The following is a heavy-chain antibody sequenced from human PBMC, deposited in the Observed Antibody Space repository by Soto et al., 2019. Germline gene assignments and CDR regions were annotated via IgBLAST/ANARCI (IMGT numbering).Heavy chain of an antibody. V-gene: IGHV1-46*01. CDR2: INPSGGST. CDR1: GYTFTSYY. J-gene: IGHJ6*02. Sequence: GASVKVSCKASGYTFTSYYMHWVRQAPGQGLEWMGIINPSGGSTSYAQKFQGRVTMTRDTSTSTVYMELSSLRSEDTAVYYCARWTVGATPYYGMDVWGQGTTVTVSS. CDR3: ARWTVGATPYYGMDV. D-gene: IGHD1-26*01.